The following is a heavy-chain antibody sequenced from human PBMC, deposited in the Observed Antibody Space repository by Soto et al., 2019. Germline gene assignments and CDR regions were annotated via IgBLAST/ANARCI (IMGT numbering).Heavy chain of an antibody. J-gene: IGHJ3*02. CDR1: GYSFTSYW. CDR2: IYPGDSDT. CDR3: ASGYYDRSGNYYVDAFDI. V-gene: IGHV5-51*01. D-gene: IGHD3-22*01. Sequence: PGESLKISCKGSGYSFTSYWIGWVRQMPGKGLEWMGIIYPGDSDTRYSPSFQGQVTISADKSIRTAYLQWSSPKASDTAMYYCASGYYDRSGNYYVDAFDIWGQGTMVTVSS.